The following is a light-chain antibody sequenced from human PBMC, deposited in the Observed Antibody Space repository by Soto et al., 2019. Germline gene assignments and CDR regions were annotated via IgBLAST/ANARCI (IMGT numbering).Light chain of an antibody. CDR2: GTY. V-gene: IGKV3-20*01. J-gene: IGKJ4*01. CDR1: QSVRSSY. CDR3: QQYGNSIT. Sequence: EIVLTQSPGIVSLSPGERATLSCRASQSVRSSYLAWYQQKFGQAPRLLIYGTYIRAAGIPDRFSGSGSGTDFTLTISRLEPEDFALYYCQQYGNSITFGGGTKEEIK.